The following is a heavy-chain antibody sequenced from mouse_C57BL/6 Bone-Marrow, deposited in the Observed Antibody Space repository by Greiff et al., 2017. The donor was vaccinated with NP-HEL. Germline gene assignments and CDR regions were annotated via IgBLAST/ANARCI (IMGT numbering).Heavy chain of an antibody. CDR3: ARWPYYGYDRYFDV. Sequence: EVKLMESGPGLAKPSQTLSLTCSVTGYSISSDYWNWIRKFPGNKLEYMGYISYSGSTYYNPSLQSRISITRNPSKNQYYLQLNSVTTEDTATYYCARWPYYGYDRYFDVWGTGTTVTVSS. CDR1: GYSISSDY. D-gene: IGHD2-9*01. V-gene: IGHV3-8*01. J-gene: IGHJ1*03. CDR2: ISYSGST.